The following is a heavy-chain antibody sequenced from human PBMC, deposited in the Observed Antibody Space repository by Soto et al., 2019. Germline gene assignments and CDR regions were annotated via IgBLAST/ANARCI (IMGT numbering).Heavy chain of an antibody. CDR2: VHFSGST. CDR1: GVSICYNH. CDR3: ARFGAAAAHDDN. Sequence: SATLSLTCDLFGVSICYNHWSWIRVAPGKGLEWVGYVHFSGSTTYNPSLAPRLNISFDMSKSQVYLQLTSVTAADTAVYYCARFGAAAAHDDNWGRGVLVT. D-gene: IGHD6-13*01. V-gene: IGHV4-59*07. J-gene: IGHJ4*01.